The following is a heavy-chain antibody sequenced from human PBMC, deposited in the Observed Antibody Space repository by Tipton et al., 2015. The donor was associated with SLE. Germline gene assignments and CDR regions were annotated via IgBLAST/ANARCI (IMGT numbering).Heavy chain of an antibody. CDR2: IYYSGST. J-gene: IGHJ5*02. CDR1: GGSISSYY. V-gene: IGHV4-59*08. CDR3: ARLRSQYNWFDP. Sequence: LRLSCTVSGGSISSYYWSWIRQPPGKGLEWIGYIYYSGSTNYNPSLKSRVTISVDTSKNQFSLKLSSVTAADTAVYYCARLRSQYNWFDPWGQGTLVTVSS. D-gene: IGHD6-19*01.